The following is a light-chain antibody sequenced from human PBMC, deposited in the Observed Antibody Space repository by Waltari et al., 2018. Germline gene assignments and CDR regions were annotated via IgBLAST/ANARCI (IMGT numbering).Light chain of an antibody. CDR3: QQRSNWPRWT. J-gene: IGKJ1*01. CDR2: DAS. CDR1: QSVSSY. V-gene: IGKV3-11*01. Sequence: EIVLTQSPATLSLSPGDRATLPCRASQSVSSYLAWYQQKPGQAPRLLIYDASNRATGIPARFSGSGSGTDFTLTISSLEPEDFAVYYCQQRSNWPRWTFGQGTKVEIK.